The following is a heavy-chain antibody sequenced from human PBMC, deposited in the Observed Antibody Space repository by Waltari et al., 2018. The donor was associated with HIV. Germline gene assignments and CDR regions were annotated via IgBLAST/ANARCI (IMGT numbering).Heavy chain of an antibody. CDR3: ARSDLRYSTDY. D-gene: IGHD4-17*01. Sequence: EVQLVESGGGLVQPGGSLRLSCAASGFPVSSHYMSWVRQAPGKGLEWVSVIYSGGSTYYADSVKGRFTISRDNSKNTLYLQMNSLRAEDTAVYYCARSDLRYSTDYWGQGTLVTVSS. CDR2: IYSGGST. CDR1: GFPVSSHY. V-gene: IGHV3-66*01. J-gene: IGHJ4*02.